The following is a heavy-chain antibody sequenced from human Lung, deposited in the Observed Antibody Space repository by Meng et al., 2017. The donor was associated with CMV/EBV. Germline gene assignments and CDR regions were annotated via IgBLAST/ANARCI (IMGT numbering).Heavy chain of an antibody. Sequence: GESLKISCVVSGLTFSSYDIHWVRQAPGKGLEWVALITSDGNDKYYADSVKGRFTISRDNSKNTLYLQMHSLGGDDTAVYYCAGQYSTTYSFYFDYWGQRTLVTVSS. CDR1: GLTFSSYD. CDR3: AGQYSTTYSFYFDY. V-gene: IGHV3-30*02. CDR2: ITSDGNDK. D-gene: IGHD2-2*01. J-gene: IGHJ4*02.